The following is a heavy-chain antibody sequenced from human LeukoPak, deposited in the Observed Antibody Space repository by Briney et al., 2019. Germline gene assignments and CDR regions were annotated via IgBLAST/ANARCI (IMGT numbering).Heavy chain of an antibody. CDR1: GYTFTSYG. Sequence: ASVKVSCKASGYTFTSYGISWVRQAPGQGLEWKGWISAYNGNTNYAQKLQGRVTMTTDTSTSTAYMELRSLRSDDTAVYYCARSDDFWSGTGFDYWGQGTLVTVSS. CDR2: ISAYNGNT. D-gene: IGHD3-3*01. CDR3: ARSDDFWSGTGFDY. V-gene: IGHV1-18*01. J-gene: IGHJ4*02.